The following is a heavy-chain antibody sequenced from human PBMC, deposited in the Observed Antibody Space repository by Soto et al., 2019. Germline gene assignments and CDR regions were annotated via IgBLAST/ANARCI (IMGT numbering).Heavy chain of an antibody. V-gene: IGHV3-21*01. CDR2: ISSSSSYI. CDR1: GFTVSITY. D-gene: IGHD3-22*01. Sequence: GGSLRLSCAASGFTVSITYMSWVRHVPGKGLEWVSSISSSSSYIYYADSVKGRFTISRDNSKNTLYLQMNSLRAEDTAVYYCARENYYDSSGYYLDNGMDVWGQGTTVTVSS. J-gene: IGHJ6*02. CDR3: ARENYYDSSGYYLDNGMDV.